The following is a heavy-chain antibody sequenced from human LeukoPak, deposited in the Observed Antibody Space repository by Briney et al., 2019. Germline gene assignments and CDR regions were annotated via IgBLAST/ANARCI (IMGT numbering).Heavy chain of an antibody. Sequence: SETLSLTCTVSGGSISSSRYYWSWIRQPPGKGLEWIGEINHSGSTNYNPSLKSRVTISVDTSKNQFSLKLSSVTAADTAVYYCASRLAVAGAFDYWGQGTLVTVSS. D-gene: IGHD6-19*01. CDR3: ASRLAVAGAFDY. J-gene: IGHJ4*02. CDR2: INHSGST. CDR1: GGSISSSRYY. V-gene: IGHV4-39*07.